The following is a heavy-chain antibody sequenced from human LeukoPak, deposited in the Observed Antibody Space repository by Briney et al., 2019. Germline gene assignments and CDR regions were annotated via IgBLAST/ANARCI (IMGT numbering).Heavy chain of an antibody. Sequence: GGSLRLSCAASGFTFSSYAMNWVRQAPGKGLEWLSAISGSDGRTYYAASVKGRFTISRDNSKDTLYLQMNSLRAEDTAVYYCAKDPRGPFDYWGQGTLVTVSS. D-gene: IGHD5-12*01. J-gene: IGHJ4*02. CDR3: AKDPRGPFDY. CDR1: GFTFSSYA. CDR2: ISGSDGRT. V-gene: IGHV3-23*01.